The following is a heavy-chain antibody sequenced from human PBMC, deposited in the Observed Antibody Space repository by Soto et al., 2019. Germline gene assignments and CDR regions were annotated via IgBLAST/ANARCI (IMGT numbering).Heavy chain of an antibody. Sequence: GGSLRLSCAASGFTFSSYAMSWVRQAPGKGLEWVSAISGSGGSTYYADSVKGRFTISGDNSKNTLYLQMNSLRAEDTAVYYCAKIHYDSSGYSYYFDYWGQGXLVTVYS. CDR2: ISGSGGST. D-gene: IGHD3-22*01. J-gene: IGHJ4*02. V-gene: IGHV3-23*01. CDR3: AKIHYDSSGYSYYFDY. CDR1: GFTFSSYA.